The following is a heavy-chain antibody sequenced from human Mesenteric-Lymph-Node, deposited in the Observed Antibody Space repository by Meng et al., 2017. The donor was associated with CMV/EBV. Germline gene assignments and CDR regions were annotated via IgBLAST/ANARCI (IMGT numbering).Heavy chain of an antibody. J-gene: IGHJ3*02. D-gene: IGHD6-19*01. CDR2: IYLSGNN. V-gene: IGHV4-30-4*08. Sequence: SETLSLTCTVSGGSISSGDSYWNWIRQPPGKGLEWIGSIYLSGNNDYNPSLKSRVTISVDTSKNQFSLKLSSVTAADTAVYYCARRYGSDWKDAFDIWGQGTMVTVSS. CDR3: ARRYGSDWKDAFDI. CDR1: GGSISSGDSY.